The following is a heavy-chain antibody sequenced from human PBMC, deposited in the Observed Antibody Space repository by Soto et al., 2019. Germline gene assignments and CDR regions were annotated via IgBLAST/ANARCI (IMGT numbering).Heavy chain of an antibody. Sequence: GGSLRLSCLASGFSFNSFNMNWIRRAPGRGLEWVASISASGDNIYYGASVQGRFTISRDNSKRSVFLDLNSLRVEDTAVYYCARDLGLLQSLFDYWGQGTQVTVSS. J-gene: IGHJ4*02. CDR1: GFSFNSFN. CDR3: ARDLGLLQSLFDY. D-gene: IGHD1-1*01. CDR2: ISASGDNI. V-gene: IGHV3-21*01.